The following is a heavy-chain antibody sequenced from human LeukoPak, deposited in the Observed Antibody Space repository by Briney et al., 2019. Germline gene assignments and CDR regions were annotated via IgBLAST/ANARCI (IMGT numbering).Heavy chain of an antibody. J-gene: IGHJ3*02. CDR3: AREEARRAFDI. V-gene: IGHV3-48*03. CDR2: ISSSGSTI. Sequence: GGSLRLSCAASGFTFSSYEMNWVRQAPGKGLEWVSYISSSGSTIYYADSVKGRFTISRDNAKNSLYLQMNSLRAEDTALYYCAREEARRAFDIWGQGTMVTVSS. CDR1: GFTFSSYE.